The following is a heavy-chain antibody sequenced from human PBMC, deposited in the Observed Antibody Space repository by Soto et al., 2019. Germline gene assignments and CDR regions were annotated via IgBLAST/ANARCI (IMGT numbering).Heavy chain of an antibody. D-gene: IGHD6-6*01. Sequence: QVQLVQSGAEVKKPGASVKVSCKVSGYTLTELSMHWVRQAPGKGLEWMGGFDPEDGETIYAQKFQSRVTMTEDTATDTAYMELSSLRSEDTAVYYCATDPSNRPSSASRYYYYGMDVWGQGTTVTVSS. J-gene: IGHJ6*02. CDR3: ATDPSNRPSSASRYYYYGMDV. CDR1: GYTLTELS. V-gene: IGHV1-24*01. CDR2: FDPEDGET.